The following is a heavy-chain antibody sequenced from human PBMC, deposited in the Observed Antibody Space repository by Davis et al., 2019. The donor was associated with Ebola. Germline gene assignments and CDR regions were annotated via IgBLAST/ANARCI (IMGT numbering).Heavy chain of an antibody. D-gene: IGHD2-2*02. CDR2: IYYSGST. CDR1: GGSISSYY. V-gene: IGHV4-59*08. Sequence: MPSETLSLTCTVSGGSISSYYWSWIRQPPGKGLEWLGYIYYSGSTNYNPSLKSRVTISVDTSKNQFSLKLSSVTAADTAVYYCARHVVVVPAAISLFDYWGQGTLVTVSS. CDR3: ARHVVVVPAAISLFDY. J-gene: IGHJ4*02.